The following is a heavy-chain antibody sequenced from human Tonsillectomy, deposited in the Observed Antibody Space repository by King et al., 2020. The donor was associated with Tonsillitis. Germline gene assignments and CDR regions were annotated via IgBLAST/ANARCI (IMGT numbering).Heavy chain of an antibody. V-gene: IGHV3-9*01. CDR2: ISWNSGSI. CDR1: GFTFDDYA. CDR3: ARAGRYSSGRYDY. J-gene: IGHJ4*02. D-gene: IGHD6-19*01. Sequence: VQLVQSGGGLVQPGRSLRLSCAASGFTFDDYAMHWVRQAPGKGLEWVSGISWNSGSIGYADSVKGRFTISRDNAKNSLYLQMNSLRAEDTALYYCARAGRYSSGRYDYWGQGTLVTVSS.